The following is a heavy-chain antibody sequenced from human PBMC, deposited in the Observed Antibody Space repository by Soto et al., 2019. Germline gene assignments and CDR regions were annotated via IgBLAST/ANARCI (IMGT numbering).Heavy chain of an antibody. Sequence: QLQLQESGPGLVKPSETLSLTCTVSGGSISSSSYYWGWIRQPPGKGLEWIGSIYYAGNTYYTPSLKTRVTVSVDTSKNQFSRKRSSVTAADTAVYYCARGGGRYCSGGSCQVDYWGQGTLVTVSS. CDR1: GGSISSSSYY. CDR2: IYYAGNT. CDR3: ARGGGRYCSGGSCQVDY. V-gene: IGHV4-39*01. D-gene: IGHD2-15*01. J-gene: IGHJ4*02.